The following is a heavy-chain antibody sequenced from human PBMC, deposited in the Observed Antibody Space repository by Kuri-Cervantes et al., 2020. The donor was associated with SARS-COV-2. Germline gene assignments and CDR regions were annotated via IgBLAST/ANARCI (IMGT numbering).Heavy chain of an antibody. Sequence: SETLSLTCTVSGGSISSSSYYWGWIRQPLGKGLEWIGSIYYSGSTYYNPSLKSRVTISVDTSKNQFSLKLSSVTAADTAVYYCARDLWGSPGYMDVWGKGTMVTVSS. CDR2: IYYSGST. CDR1: GGSISSSSYY. CDR3: ARDLWGSPGYMDV. V-gene: IGHV4-39*07. J-gene: IGHJ6*03. D-gene: IGHD3-16*01.